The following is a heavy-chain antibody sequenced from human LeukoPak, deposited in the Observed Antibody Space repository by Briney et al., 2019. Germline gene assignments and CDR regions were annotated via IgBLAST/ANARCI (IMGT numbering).Heavy chain of an antibody. CDR3: ARRGDYCSADNCYPWWFDP. J-gene: IGHJ5*02. CDR1: GYSFTNYW. CDR2: IYPGDSAT. V-gene: IGHV5-51*01. D-gene: IGHD2-15*01. Sequence: GESLKISCKGSGYSFTNYWIAWVRQMPGKGLEWMGIIYPGDSATRYSPSFQGQVTISADKSISTAYLQLSSLKASDTAIYYCARRGDYCSADNCYPWWFDPWGQGTLVTVSS.